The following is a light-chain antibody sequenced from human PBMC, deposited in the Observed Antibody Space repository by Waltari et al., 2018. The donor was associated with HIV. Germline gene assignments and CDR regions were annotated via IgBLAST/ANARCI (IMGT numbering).Light chain of an antibody. CDR1: SSDVGSYNY. CDR3: CSYAGSYTLV. J-gene: IGLJ3*02. Sequence: QSALTQPRSVSGSPGQSVTISCTGTSSDVGSYNYVSWYQQRPGKAPQLMIYDVPNRPSGVPDRFSGSKSGNTASLTISGLQGDDEADYYCCSYAGSYTLVFGGGTKLTVL. CDR2: DVP. V-gene: IGLV2-11*01.